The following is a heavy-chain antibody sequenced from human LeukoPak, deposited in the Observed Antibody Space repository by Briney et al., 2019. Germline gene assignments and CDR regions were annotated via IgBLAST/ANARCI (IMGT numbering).Heavy chain of an antibody. CDR3: AKGSFALVRGVPSEYFQH. J-gene: IGHJ1*01. CDR2: ISGGGEKT. D-gene: IGHD3-10*01. V-gene: IGHV3-23*01. CDR1: GFTFDTYA. Sequence: PGGSLRLSCSASGFTFDTYAMSWVRQAPGKGLEWVSAISGGGEKTYHADSVQGRFTISRDNSKGTLSLQMSSLRVEDTAIYYCAKGSFALVRGVPSEYFQHWGQGSLVTVSS.